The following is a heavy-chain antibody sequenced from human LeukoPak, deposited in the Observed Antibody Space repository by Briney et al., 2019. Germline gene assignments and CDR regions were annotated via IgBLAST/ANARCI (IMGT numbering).Heavy chain of an antibody. CDR2: IYYSGST. CDR1: GGSISSGDYY. J-gene: IGHJ5*02. V-gene: IGHV4-30-4*08. CDR3: ARAADIVVVPAAMGGGCWFDP. Sequence: PSETLSLTCTVSGGSISSGDYYWSWIRQPPGKGLEWIGYIYYSGSTYYNPSLKSRVTISVDTSKSQFSLKLSSVTAADTAVYYCARAADIVVVPAAMGGGCWFDPWGQGTLVTVSS. D-gene: IGHD2-2*01.